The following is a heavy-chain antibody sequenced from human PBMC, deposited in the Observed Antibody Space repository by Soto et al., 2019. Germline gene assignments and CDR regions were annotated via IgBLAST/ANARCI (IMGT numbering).Heavy chain of an antibody. CDR3: AKDRAPYYDILTGYSDY. D-gene: IGHD3-9*01. Sequence: GGSLRLSCAASGFTFSSYAMSWVRQAPGKGLEWVSAISGSGGSTYYADSVKGRFTISRDNSKNTLYLQMNSLRAEDTAVYYCAKDRAPYYDILTGYSDYWGQGTLVTVSS. CDR1: GFTFSSYA. V-gene: IGHV3-23*01. CDR2: ISGSGGST. J-gene: IGHJ4*02.